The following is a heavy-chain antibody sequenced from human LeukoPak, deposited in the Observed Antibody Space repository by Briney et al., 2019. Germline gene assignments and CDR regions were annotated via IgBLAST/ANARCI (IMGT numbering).Heavy chain of an antibody. J-gene: IGHJ3*02. CDR2: INHTGSI. CDR1: GYSISSGYY. V-gene: IGHV4-38-2*01. CDR3: ARHYWAPGAFDI. D-gene: IGHD2-8*02. Sequence: SETLSLTCAVSGYSISSGYYWGWIRQPPGKGLECIGNINHTGSIYYNPSLRSRVTISVDTSKNQFSLTLSSVTAADTAVYYCARHYWAPGAFDIWGQGTMVTVSS.